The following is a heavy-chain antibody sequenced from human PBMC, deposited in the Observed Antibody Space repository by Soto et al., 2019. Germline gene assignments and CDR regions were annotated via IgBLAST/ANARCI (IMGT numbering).Heavy chain of an antibody. J-gene: IGHJ5*02. CDR1: GFTFSSYG. CDR2: IWYDGSNK. V-gene: IGHV3-33*01. CDR3: ARDWAPTGTTGCFDP. D-gene: IGHD1-1*01. Sequence: QVQLVESGGGVVQPGRSLRLSCAASGFTFSSYGMHWVRQAPGKGLEWVAVIWYDGSNKYYADSVKGRFTISRDNSKNTLYLQMNSRRAEDTAVYYCARDWAPTGTTGCFDPWGQGTLVTVSS.